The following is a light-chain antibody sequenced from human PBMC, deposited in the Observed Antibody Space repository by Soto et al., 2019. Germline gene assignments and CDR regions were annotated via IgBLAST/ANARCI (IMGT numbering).Light chain of an antibody. V-gene: IGKV3-20*01. CDR2: GAS. J-gene: IGKJ1*01. CDR3: QQYGSSRT. Sequence: EIVLTQSPGTLFSSPGERATLSCRASQSVSSSYLAWYQQKPGQAPRLLIYGASSRATGIPDRFSGSGSGTDFTLTISRLEPEDFAVYYCQQYGSSRTFGQGTKVEIK. CDR1: QSVSSSY.